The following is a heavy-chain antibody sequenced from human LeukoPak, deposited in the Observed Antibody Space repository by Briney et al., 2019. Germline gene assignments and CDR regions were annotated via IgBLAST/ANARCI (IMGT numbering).Heavy chain of an antibody. V-gene: IGHV1-8*01. CDR2: MNPNSGNT. D-gene: IGHD3-9*01. CDR1: GYSFSSYD. Sequence: GASVKVSCKASGYSFSSYDINWVRQATGQGLEWMGWMNPNSGNTGYAQKCQGRVTMTRNTSINTAYMELSGLISEDTAVYFCTSAAERRIRYFDYWGQGTLVTVSS. CDR3: TSAAERRIRYFDY. J-gene: IGHJ4*02.